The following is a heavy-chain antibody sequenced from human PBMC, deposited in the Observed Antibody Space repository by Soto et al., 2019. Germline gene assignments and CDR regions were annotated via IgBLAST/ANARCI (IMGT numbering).Heavy chain of an antibody. CDR1: GFTFSDYS. Sequence: PGGSLRLSCVASGFTFSDYSMSWVRQAPGKGLEWVSGFRTSGDGGTTYYADSVKGRFTISRDNSKNTLFLQMDSLRAEDTAVYYCANPESIAARLDYWGQGTLVTVSS. D-gene: IGHD6-6*01. CDR3: ANPESIAARLDY. CDR2: FRTSGDGGTT. J-gene: IGHJ4*02. V-gene: IGHV3-23*01.